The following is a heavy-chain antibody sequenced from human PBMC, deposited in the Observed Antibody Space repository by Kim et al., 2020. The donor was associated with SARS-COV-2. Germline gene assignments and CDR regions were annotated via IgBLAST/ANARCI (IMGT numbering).Heavy chain of an antibody. Sequence: YYVDSVKGRFTISRDNAKNSLYLQMNSLRAEDTAVYYCARGRDTATVFDYWGQGTLVTVSS. CDR3: ARGRDTATVFDY. D-gene: IGHD5-18*01. J-gene: IGHJ4*02. V-gene: IGHV3-7*01.